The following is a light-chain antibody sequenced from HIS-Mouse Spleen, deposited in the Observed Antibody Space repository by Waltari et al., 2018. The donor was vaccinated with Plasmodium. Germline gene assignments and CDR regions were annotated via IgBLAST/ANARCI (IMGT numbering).Light chain of an antibody. CDR3: CSYAGSSTYV. J-gene: IGLJ1*01. Sequence: QSALTQPASVSGSPGQSITIPCPGTSSDVGIYNLFSWYQQHPGKAPKLMIYEGSKRPSGVSNRCSGSKSGNTASLTISGLQAEDEADYYCCSYAGSSTYVFGTGTKVTVL. V-gene: IGLV2-23*01. CDR1: SSDVGIYNL. CDR2: EGS.